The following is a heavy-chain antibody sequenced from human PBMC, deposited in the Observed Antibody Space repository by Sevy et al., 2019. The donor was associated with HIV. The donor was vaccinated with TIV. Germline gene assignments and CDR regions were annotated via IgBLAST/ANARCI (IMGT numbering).Heavy chain of an antibody. D-gene: IGHD2-15*01. CDR2: IYYSGTT. J-gene: IGHJ4*02. CDR3: ARGSWVAAAKLDY. V-gene: IGHV4-38-2*01. Sequence: LPETLSLTCAVSGYSISSGFFWVWVRQPPGGGLEWIGSIYYSGTTYYNPSLKSRVSISADTSKNQFSLKLSFLTAADTAVYFCARGSWVAAAKLDYWGQGTLVTVSS. CDR1: GYSISSGFF.